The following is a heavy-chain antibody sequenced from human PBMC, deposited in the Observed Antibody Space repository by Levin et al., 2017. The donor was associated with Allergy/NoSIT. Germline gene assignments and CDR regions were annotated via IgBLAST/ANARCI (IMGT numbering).Heavy chain of an antibody. Sequence: SGGSLRLSCVVSGFTSSNFAFHWVRQAPGKGLEWVAVISHDENIKYYSDSVKGRFTVSRDTSRNTLFLQMNSLRPEDTAVYYCVRDQKFDILTGYFSYYFDFWGQGTLVTVSS. J-gene: IGHJ4*02. CDR2: ISHDENIK. CDR1: GFTSSNFA. CDR3: VRDQKFDILTGYFSYYFDF. V-gene: IGHV3-30*04. D-gene: IGHD3-9*01.